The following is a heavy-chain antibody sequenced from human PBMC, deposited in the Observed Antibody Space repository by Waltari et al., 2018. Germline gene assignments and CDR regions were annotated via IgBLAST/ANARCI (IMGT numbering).Heavy chain of an antibody. Sequence: QVQLQQWGAGLLKPSETLSLTCAVYGGSFSGYYWSWIRQPPGKGLEWIGEINHSGSTNYNPSLKSRVTISVDTSKNQFSLKLSSVTAADTAVYYCARGQRRYYFDYWGQGTLVTVSS. J-gene: IGHJ4*02. CDR1: GGSFSGYY. D-gene: IGHD2-2*01. CDR3: ARGQRRYYFDY. CDR2: INHSGST. V-gene: IGHV4-34*01.